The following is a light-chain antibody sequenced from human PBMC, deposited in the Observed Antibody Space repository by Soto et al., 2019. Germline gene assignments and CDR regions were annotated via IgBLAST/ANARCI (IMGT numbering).Light chain of an antibody. CDR3: QQRGTWPRVT. J-gene: IGKJ4*01. Sequence: EIVLTQSPGTPSLSPGERATLSCRASPSVSGSNLAWYQQKPGQAPRLVIYGASSRATGIPDRFSGSGSGTDFTLTISSLEPEDFAVYYCQQRGTWPRVTFGGGTKVDI. CDR2: GAS. CDR1: PSVSGSN. V-gene: IGKV3D-20*02.